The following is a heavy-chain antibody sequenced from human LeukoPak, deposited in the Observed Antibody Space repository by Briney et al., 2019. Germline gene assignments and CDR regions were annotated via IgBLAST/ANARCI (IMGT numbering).Heavy chain of an antibody. CDR1: GFTVSSNY. D-gene: IGHD1-26*01. V-gene: IGHV3-53*01. CDR3: ARETKSGSYDY. J-gene: IGHJ4*02. CDR2: IYSGGST. Sequence: HTGGSLRLSCAASGFTVSSNYMSWVRRAPGKGLEWVSVIYSGGSTYYADSVEGRFTISRDNSKNTLYLQMNSLRAEDTAVYYCARETKSGSYDYWGQGTLVTVSS.